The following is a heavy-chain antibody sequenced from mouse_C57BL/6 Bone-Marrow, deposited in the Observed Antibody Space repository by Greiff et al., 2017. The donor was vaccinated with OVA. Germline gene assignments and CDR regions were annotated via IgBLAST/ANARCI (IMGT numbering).Heavy chain of an antibody. J-gene: IGHJ1*03. CDR2: ISDGGSYT. V-gene: IGHV5-4*03. CDR1: GFTFSSYA. CDR3: AHGNWYFDV. Sequence: EVNVVESGGGLVKPGGSLKLSCAASGFTFSSYAMSWVRQTPEKRLEWVATISDGGSYTYYPDNVKGRFTISRDNAKNNLYLQMSHLKSEDTAMYYCAHGNWYFDVWGTGTTVTVSS. D-gene: IGHD2-1*01.